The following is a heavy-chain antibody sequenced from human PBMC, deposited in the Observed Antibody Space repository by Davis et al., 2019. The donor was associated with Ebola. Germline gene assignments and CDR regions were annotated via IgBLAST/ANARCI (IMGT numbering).Heavy chain of an antibody. Sequence: AASVKVSCKASGYTFTSYYMHWVRQAPGQGLEWMGIINPSGGSTSYAQKFQGRVTMTRDTSTSTAYMELRSLRSDDTAVYYCARVDTAMVNYWGQGTLVTVSS. CDR1: GYTFTSYY. CDR3: ARVDTAMVNY. V-gene: IGHV1-46*01. D-gene: IGHD5-18*01. J-gene: IGHJ4*02. CDR2: INPSGGST.